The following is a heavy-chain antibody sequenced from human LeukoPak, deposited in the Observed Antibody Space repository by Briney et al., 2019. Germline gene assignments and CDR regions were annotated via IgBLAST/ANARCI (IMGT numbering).Heavy chain of an antibody. CDR1: GGSISSNSYF. CDR3: ASATYYYGSGSNNWFDP. CDR2: IYYSGST. V-gene: IGHV4-39*01. D-gene: IGHD3-10*01. Sequence: SETLSLTCTVSGGSISSNSYFWGWVRQPPGKGLEWVGTIYYSGSTYYNPSLKSRVTISVDTPKNQFSLRLSSVTATDTAVYYCASATYYYGSGSNNWFDPWGQGTLVTVSS. J-gene: IGHJ5*02.